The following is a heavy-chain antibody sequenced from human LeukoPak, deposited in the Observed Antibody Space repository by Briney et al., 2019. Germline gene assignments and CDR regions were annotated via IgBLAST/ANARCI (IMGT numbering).Heavy chain of an antibody. V-gene: IGHV4-39*01. CDR3: ARHTLEYSSSSAFDY. J-gene: IGHJ4*02. CDR1: GGSIRYSSYY. D-gene: IGHD6-6*01. CDR2: IYYSGST. Sequence: SETLSLTCTVSGGSIRYSSYYWGWIRQPPGKGLEWIGSIYYSGSTYYNPSLKSRVTISVDTSKNQFSLKLSSVTAADTDAYYCARHTLEYSSSSAFDYWGQGTLVTVSS.